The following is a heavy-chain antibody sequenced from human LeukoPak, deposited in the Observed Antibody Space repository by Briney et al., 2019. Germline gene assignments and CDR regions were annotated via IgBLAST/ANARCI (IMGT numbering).Heavy chain of an antibody. Sequence: SETLSLTCTVSGGSISSGSYYWSWIRQPAGKGLEWIGRIYTSGSTNYNPSLKSRVTISVDTSKNQFSLKLSSVTAADTAVYYCARGELIWYFDLWGQGTLVTVSS. V-gene: IGHV4-61*02. D-gene: IGHD1-26*01. J-gene: IGHJ2*01. CDR1: GGSISSGSYY. CDR2: IYTSGST. CDR3: ARGELIWYFDL.